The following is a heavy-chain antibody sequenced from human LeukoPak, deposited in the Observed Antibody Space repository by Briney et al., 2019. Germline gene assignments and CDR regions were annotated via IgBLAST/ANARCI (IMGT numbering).Heavy chain of an antibody. CDR1: GCTFSSYA. J-gene: IGHJ6*03. CDR2: IIPIFGTA. V-gene: IGHV1-69*13. Sequence: SVKVSCKASGCTFSSYAISWVRQAPGQGLEWMGGIIPIFGTANYAQKLQGRVTITADESTSTAYMELSSLRSEDTAVYYCARAHWIAARDSYYYYYMDVWGKGTTVTVSS. D-gene: IGHD6-6*01. CDR3: ARAHWIAARDSYYYYYMDV.